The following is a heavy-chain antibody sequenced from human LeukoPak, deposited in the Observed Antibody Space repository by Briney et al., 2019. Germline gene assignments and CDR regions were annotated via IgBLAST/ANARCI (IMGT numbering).Heavy chain of an antibody. Sequence: QPGGSLRLSCAASGLTLSNYWMHWVRQAPGKGLVWVSRIKNDGSSTDYGDSVKGRFTISRDNAKNTLYLQMSSLRAEDTAVYYCIAYSSGCNWGQGTLVTVSS. CDR3: IAYSSGCN. J-gene: IGHJ4*02. D-gene: IGHD6-25*01. CDR2: IKNDGSST. V-gene: IGHV3-74*01. CDR1: GLTLSNYW.